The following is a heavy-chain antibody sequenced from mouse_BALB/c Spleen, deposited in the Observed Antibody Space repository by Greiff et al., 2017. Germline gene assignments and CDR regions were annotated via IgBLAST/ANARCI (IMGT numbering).Heavy chain of an antibody. Sequence: VQVVESGPGLVAPSQSLSITCTVSGFSLTSYGVHWVRQPPGKGLEWLGVIWAGGSTNYNSALMSRLSISKDNSKSQVFLKMNSLQTDDTAMYYCARDRRTWYYAMDYWGQGTSVTVSS. CDR3: ARDRRTWYYAMDY. CDR1: GFSLTSYG. CDR2: IWAGGST. J-gene: IGHJ4*01. V-gene: IGHV2-9*02.